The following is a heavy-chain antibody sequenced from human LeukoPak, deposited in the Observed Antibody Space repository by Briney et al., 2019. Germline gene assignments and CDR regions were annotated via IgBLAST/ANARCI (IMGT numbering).Heavy chain of an antibody. Sequence: SGGSLRLSCAAHGFTLSSYTMNSVRQAPGKGLEWVSYISGGSSTIYYADSVKGRFTISRDNAKNSLYLQMSSLSDEDTAVYYCAREGGFDCWGQGTLVTVSS. CDR3: AREGGFDC. CDR2: ISGGSSTI. J-gene: IGHJ4*02. V-gene: IGHV3-48*02. CDR1: GFTLSSYT. D-gene: IGHD2-15*01.